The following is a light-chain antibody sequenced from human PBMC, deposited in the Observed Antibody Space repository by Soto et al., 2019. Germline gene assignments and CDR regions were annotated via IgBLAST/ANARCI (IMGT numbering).Light chain of an antibody. CDR2: EVF. V-gene: IGLV2-8*01. Sequence: QSALTQPPSASGSPGQSVTISCTGTSSDIGAYIYVSWYQQHPGKAPKLVIYEVFKRPSGVPDRFSGSTSGNTASLTVSGLQAEDEANYYCSSYAGNNNVIFGRGTQLTVL. CDR1: SSDIGAYIY. CDR3: SSYAGNNNVI. J-gene: IGLJ2*01.